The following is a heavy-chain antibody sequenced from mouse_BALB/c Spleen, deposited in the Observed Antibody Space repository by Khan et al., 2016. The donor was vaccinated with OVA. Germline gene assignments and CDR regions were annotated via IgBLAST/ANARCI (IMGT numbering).Heavy chain of an antibody. J-gene: IGHJ1*01. V-gene: IGHV2-9*02. CDR2: IWAGGST. CDR3: ARYYGNYGWYFDV. CDR1: GFSLTSYG. Sequence: QVQLKESGPAMVAPSQSLSITCTVSGFSLTSYGVHWVRQPPGKGLEWLGVIWAGGSTNYYSALMSRLSISKDNSKSQVFLKMNSLQTDDTAMYYCARYYGNYGWYFDVWGAGTTVTVSS. D-gene: IGHD2-1*01.